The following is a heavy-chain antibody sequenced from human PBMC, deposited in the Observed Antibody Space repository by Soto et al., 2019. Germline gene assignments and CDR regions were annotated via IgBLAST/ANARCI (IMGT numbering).Heavy chain of an antibody. J-gene: IGHJ6*02. CDR1: GFTFDYYA. Sequence: GGSLRLSCAASGFTFDYYAMHWVRQAPGKGLEWVSGISWNSGSIGYADSVKGRFTISRDNAKNPLYLQMNSLRAEDTALYYCAKDAKYYDFWSGSYGMDVWGQGTTVTVSS. D-gene: IGHD3-3*01. V-gene: IGHV3-9*01. CDR3: AKDAKYYDFWSGSYGMDV. CDR2: ISWNSGSI.